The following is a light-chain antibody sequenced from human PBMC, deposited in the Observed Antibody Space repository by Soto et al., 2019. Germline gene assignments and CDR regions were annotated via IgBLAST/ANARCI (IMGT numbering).Light chain of an antibody. Sequence: EIVVPQSPGTLSLSPGERATLSCRASQSIDSNYLSWYQQKPWQAPRLIISGASTRATGTPARFSGSGSGTDFTLTISSLQPEDFAVYYCQQDYNLPFTFGQGTRLEI. CDR1: QSIDSNY. CDR3: QQDYNLPFT. V-gene: IGKV3D-7*01. CDR2: GAS. J-gene: IGKJ5*01.